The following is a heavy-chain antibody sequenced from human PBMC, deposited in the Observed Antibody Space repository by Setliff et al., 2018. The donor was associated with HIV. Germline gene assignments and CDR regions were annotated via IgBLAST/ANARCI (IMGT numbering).Heavy chain of an antibody. V-gene: IGHV3-33*08. CDR2: IWYDGSNK. Sequence: PGGSLRLSCEASGFTFSSYGMHWVRQAPGKGLEWVAVIWYDGSNKYYADSVKGRFTISRDNAKNSLYLQMNSLRAEDTAVYYCARDALIVVVPAAIGFDPWGQGTLVTVSS. CDR3: ARDALIVVVPAAIGFDP. D-gene: IGHD2-2*02. CDR1: GFTFSSYG. J-gene: IGHJ5*02.